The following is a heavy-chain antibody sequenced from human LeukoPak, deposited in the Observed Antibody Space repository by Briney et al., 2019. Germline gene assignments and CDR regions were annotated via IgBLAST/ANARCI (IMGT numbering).Heavy chain of an antibody. CDR2: ISSSSSYI. D-gene: IGHD6-19*01. Sequence: GGALRLSCAASGFTFSSYSMDWGRQAPGKGLEWVSSISSSSSYIYYADSVKGRFTISRDNTKNSLYLQMISLKAEDTSLYYCARDNRSISLAGDYWGQGTLVTVAS. CDR3: ARDNRSISLAGDY. J-gene: IGHJ4*02. CDR1: GFTFSSYS. V-gene: IGHV3-21*01.